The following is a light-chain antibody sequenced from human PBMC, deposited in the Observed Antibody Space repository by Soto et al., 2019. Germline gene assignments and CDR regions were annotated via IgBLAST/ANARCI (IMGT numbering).Light chain of an antibody. V-gene: IGLV2-14*01. CDR2: EVS. J-gene: IGLJ1*01. CDR3: SSYTTSNTYV. CDR1: SSDVGGYNY. Sequence: GRSSDVGGYNYVSWYQQHPGKAPKFMIYEVSRRPSGVSNRFSGSKSGNTASLTVSGLQAEDEADYYCSSYTTSNTYVFGTGTKVTVL.